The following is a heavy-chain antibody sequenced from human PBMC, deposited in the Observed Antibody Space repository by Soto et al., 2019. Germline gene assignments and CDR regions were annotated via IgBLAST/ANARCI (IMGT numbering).Heavy chain of an antibody. Sequence: SETLSLTCAVYGGSFSGYYWSWIRQPPGKGLEWIGEINHSGSTNYNPSLKSRVTISVDTSKNQFSLKLSSVTAADTAVYYGARARDCWSGYYYYYGMDVWGQGTTVTVSS. CDR3: ARARDCWSGYYYYYGMDV. CDR1: GGSFSGYY. V-gene: IGHV4-34*01. J-gene: IGHJ6*02. D-gene: IGHD3-3*01. CDR2: INHSGST.